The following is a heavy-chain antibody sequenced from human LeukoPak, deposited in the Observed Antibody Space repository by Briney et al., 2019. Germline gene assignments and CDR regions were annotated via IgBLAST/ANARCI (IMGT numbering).Heavy chain of an antibody. D-gene: IGHD6-13*01. CDR1: GGSITTSGYS. Sequence: SQTLSLTCTVSGGSITTSGYSWSWIRQPAGKKLEWIGRIYTTGGTIYNPSLKSRVTISVDTSRNELSLKLTSVTAADTAVYYCARGRYSSSYGRWFDPWGQGTLVTVSS. CDR3: ARGRYSSSYGRWFDP. V-gene: IGHV4-61*02. CDR2: IYTTGGT. J-gene: IGHJ5*02.